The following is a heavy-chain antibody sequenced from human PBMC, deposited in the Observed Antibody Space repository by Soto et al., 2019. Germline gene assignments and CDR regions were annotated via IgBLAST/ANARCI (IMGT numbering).Heavy chain of an antibody. J-gene: IGHJ4*02. CDR1: GGSISSGGYY. Sequence: SETLSLTCTVSGGSISSGGYYWTWIRQHPGKGLEWIGYIYYSGSTYYNPSLKSRVTISVDTSKNHFSLNLSSVTAADTAIYYCARERGGTVDYWGQGTLVTVSS. V-gene: IGHV4-31*03. CDR2: IYYSGST. D-gene: IGHD3-10*01. CDR3: ARERGGTVDY.